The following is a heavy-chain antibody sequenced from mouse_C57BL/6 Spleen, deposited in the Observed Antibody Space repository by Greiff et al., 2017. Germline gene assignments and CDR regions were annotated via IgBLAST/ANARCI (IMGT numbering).Heavy chain of an antibody. J-gene: IGHJ4*01. CDR3: ARGRYYSNYGNYAMDY. CDR1: GFTFSDYY. CDR2: INSDGSST. Sequence: EVNLVESEGGLVQPGSSMKLSCTASGFTFSDYYMAWVRQVPEKGLEWVANINSDGSSTYYLDSLKSRFIISRDNAKNILYLQMSSLKSEDTATYYCARGRYYSNYGNYAMDYWGQGTSVTVSS. D-gene: IGHD2-5*01. V-gene: IGHV5-16*01.